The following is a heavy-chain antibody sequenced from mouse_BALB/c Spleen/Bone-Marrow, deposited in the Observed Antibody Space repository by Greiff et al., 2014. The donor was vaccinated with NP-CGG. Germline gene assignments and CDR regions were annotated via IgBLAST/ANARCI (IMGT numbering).Heavy chain of an antibody. D-gene: IGHD2-4*01. CDR1: GFTFSSYG. Sequence: EVQLVESGGGLVQPGGSLKLSCAASGFTFSSYGMSWVRQTPDKRLELVATINSNGGSTYYPDGVKGRFTISRDNAKNTLYLQMSSLKSEDTAMYYCARDYDYDYGGQGTTLTVSS. CDR2: INSNGGST. V-gene: IGHV5-6-3*01. J-gene: IGHJ2*01. CDR3: ARDYDYDY.